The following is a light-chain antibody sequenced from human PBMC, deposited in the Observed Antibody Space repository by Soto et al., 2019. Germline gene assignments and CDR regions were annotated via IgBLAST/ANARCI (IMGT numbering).Light chain of an antibody. CDR2: GAF. J-gene: IGKJ1*01. CDR1: QRFSSN. CDR3: QQYNDWPLT. Sequence: EIVMTHSPVTLSVSPGERPTPSCRASQRFSSNLAWYQQKPGQAPSLLIYGAFTRATGIPARFSGTGSGTEFTLTISSLQSEDFALYYCQQYNDWPLTFGQGTKVDI. V-gene: IGKV3-15*01.